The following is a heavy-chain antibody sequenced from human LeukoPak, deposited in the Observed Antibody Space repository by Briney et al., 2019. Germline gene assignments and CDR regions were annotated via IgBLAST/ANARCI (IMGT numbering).Heavy chain of an antibody. Sequence: PGGSLRLSCAASGFTFSSYGMHWVRQAPGKGLEWVAFIRYDGSDKYYADSVKGRFTISRDNSKNTLYLQMNSPRAEDTAVYYCAKNITIFGVVSPYFDYWGQGTLVTVSS. D-gene: IGHD3-3*01. V-gene: IGHV3-30*02. CDR1: GFTFSSYG. J-gene: IGHJ4*02. CDR2: IRYDGSDK. CDR3: AKNITIFGVVSPYFDY.